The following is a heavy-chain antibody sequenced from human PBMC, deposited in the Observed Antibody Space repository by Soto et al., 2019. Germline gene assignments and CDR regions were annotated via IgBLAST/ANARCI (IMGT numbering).Heavy chain of an antibody. CDR2: IYYSGST. CDR3: AKDPGRGTAMVTGDFDY. D-gene: IGHD5-18*01. CDR1: GGSISSSSYY. J-gene: IGHJ4*02. Sequence: SETLSLTCTVSGGSISSSSYYWGWIRQPPGKGLEWIGSIYYSGSTYYNPSLKSRVTISRDNSKNTLYLQMNSLRAEDTAVYYCAKDPGRGTAMVTGDFDYWGQGTLVTVSS. V-gene: IGHV4-39*02.